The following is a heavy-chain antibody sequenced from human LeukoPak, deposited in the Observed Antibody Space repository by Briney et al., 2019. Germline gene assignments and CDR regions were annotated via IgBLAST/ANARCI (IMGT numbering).Heavy chain of an antibody. J-gene: IGHJ4*02. D-gene: IGHD2-21*02. V-gene: IGHV3-23*01. Sequence: LPGGSLRLSCAASGLNFANHAMSWVRQTPGKGLEWVSAISGGGDITYYADSVRGRFTISRDNSKDTLFLQMHSLRPGDTAVYYCVREDTPATANYWGQGTLVTISS. CDR2: ISGGGDIT. CDR1: GLNFANHA. CDR3: VREDTPATANY.